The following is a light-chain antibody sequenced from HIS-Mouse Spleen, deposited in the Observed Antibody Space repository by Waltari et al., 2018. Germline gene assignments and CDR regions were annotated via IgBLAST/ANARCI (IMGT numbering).Light chain of an antibody. Sequence: QSVLTQPPSASGTPVQRVTISCSGSSSNIGSNTVNWYQQLPGTAPKLLIYSNSQRPSGVPDRFTGSKSGTSASLAISGLQSEDEADYYCAAWDDSLNGVVLGGGTKLTVL. CDR2: SNS. CDR1: SSNIGSNT. CDR3: AAWDDSLNGVV. J-gene: IGLJ2*01. V-gene: IGLV1-44*01.